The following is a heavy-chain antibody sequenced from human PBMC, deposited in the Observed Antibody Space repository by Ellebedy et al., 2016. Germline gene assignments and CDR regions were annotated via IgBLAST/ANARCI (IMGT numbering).Heavy chain of an antibody. V-gene: IGHV3-33*08. J-gene: IGHJ4*02. CDR3: ARDPAYCGGDCYPDY. D-gene: IGHD2-21*01. CDR1: GFPFSNYG. CDR2: IWYDGSNK. Sequence: GGSLRLSXAASGFPFSNYGMHWVRQAPGKGLEWVAVIWYDGSNKYYADSVKGRFTISRDNSKNTLYLQMNSLRAEDTAVYYCARDPAYCGGDCYPDYWGQGTLVTVSS.